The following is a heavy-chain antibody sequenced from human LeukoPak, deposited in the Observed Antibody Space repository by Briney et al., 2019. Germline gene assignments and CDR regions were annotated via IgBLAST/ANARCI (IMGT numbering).Heavy chain of an antibody. Sequence: GGSLRLSCAASGFTLINYAMSWVRQAPGKGLEWVSGISGRGHFTNYADSVKGRFTVSRDNSENTLFLQMNSLRAEDTAIYYCAKLGTRRELRSYFDYWGQGIPVTISS. V-gene: IGHV3-23*01. CDR3: AKLGTRRELRSYFDY. J-gene: IGHJ4*02. CDR2: ISGRGHFT. CDR1: GFTLINYA. D-gene: IGHD1-1*01.